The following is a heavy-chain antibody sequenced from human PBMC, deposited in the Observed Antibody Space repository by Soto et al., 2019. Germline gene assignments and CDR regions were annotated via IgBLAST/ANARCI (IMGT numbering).Heavy chain of an antibody. Sequence: XXSLRLSCAASRFTFNSYAMSWVRQAPGKRLEWVPAISGSGGSTYXXDSVKGRXXISQHNYKKTLYLPMNRLRAEDTAVYYCAKDLATCSRGQGTLVTVSS. CDR3: AKDLATCS. V-gene: IGHV3-23*01. CDR1: RFTFNSYA. CDR2: ISGSGGST. D-gene: IGHD2-2*01. J-gene: IGHJ4*02.